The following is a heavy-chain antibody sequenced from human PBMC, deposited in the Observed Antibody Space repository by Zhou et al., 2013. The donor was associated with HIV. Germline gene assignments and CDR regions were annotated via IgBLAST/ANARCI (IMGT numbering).Heavy chain of an antibody. J-gene: IGHJ3*02. Sequence: QVQLVQSGTEVKKPGSSVKVSCKASGGTFSSYAISWVRQAPGQGLEWMGGIIPIFGTANYAQKFQGRVTITTDESTSTAYMELSSLRSEDTAVYYCASIGPRIGAFDIWGQGTMVTVSS. D-gene: IGHD1-26*01. CDR1: GGTFSSYA. CDR3: ASIGPRIGAFDI. V-gene: IGHV1-69*05. CDR2: IIPIFGTA.